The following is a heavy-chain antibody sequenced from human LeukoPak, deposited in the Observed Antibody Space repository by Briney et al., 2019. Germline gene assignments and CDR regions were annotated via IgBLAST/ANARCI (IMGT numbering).Heavy chain of an antibody. V-gene: IGHV1-69*13. CDR2: IIPIFGTA. CDR3: ASQIAVAGFDY. D-gene: IGHD6-19*01. J-gene: IGHJ4*02. Sequence: GASVKVSCKASGGTFSSYAISWVRQAPGQGLEWMGGIIPIFGTANYAQKFQGRVTITADESTSTAYMELSRLRSDDTAVYYCASQIAVAGFDYWGQGTLVTVSS. CDR1: GGTFSSYA.